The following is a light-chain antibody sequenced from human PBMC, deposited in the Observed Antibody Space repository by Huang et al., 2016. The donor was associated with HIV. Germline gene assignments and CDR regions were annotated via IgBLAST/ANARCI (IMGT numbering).Light chain of an antibody. J-gene: IGKJ3*01. CDR2: AAS. V-gene: IGKV1-39*01. CDR1: QTITSF. Sequence: DIQMTQSQSSLSASVGDRVTITCRASQTITSFLNWYQQKPGKAPKRLIYAASSLQSGVPSRFSGSGSGTSFTLTINTLQPEDFATYYCQQSSSTPFTFGPGTRVDIK. CDR3: QQSSSTPFT.